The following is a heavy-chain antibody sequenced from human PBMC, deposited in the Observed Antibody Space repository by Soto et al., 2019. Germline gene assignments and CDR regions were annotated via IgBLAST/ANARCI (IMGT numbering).Heavy chain of an antibody. CDR3: TRYADLGYCSSTSCYDFDY. Sequence: EVQLVESGGGLGQPGGSLKLSCAASGLTFSGSAMHWVRQASGKGLEWVGRIRSKANSYATAYVESVKGRFTISRDDSKNTAYLQMNSLKTEDTAVYYCTRYADLGYCSSTSCYDFDYWGQGTLVTVSS. D-gene: IGHD2-2*01. J-gene: IGHJ4*02. V-gene: IGHV3-73*01. CDR1: GLTFSGSA. CDR2: IRSKANSYAT.